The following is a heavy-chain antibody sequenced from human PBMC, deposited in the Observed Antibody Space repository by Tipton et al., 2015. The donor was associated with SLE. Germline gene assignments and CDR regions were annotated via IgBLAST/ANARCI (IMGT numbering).Heavy chain of an antibody. CDR3: ARDPDFGGAFDI. J-gene: IGHJ3*02. V-gene: IGHV1-69*04. D-gene: IGHD3-3*01. CDR2: IIPILGIA. CDR1: GGTFSSYA. Sequence: QSGAEVKKPGSSVKVSCKASGGTFSSYAISWVRQAPGQGLEWMGGIIPILGIANYAQKFQGRVTITADKSTSTAYMELSSLRSEDAAVYYCARDPDFGGAFDIWGQGTMVTVSS.